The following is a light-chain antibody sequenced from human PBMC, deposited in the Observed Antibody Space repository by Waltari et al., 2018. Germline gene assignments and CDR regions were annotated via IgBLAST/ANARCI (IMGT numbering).Light chain of an antibody. CDR2: EVS. J-gene: IGLJ3*02. CDR1: SSDIGAYNY. Sequence: QSALTQPASVSGSPGQSITISCTGTSSDIGAYNYVSWYQQYPGKAPKLMVYEVSNRPSGVSDRFSGSKSGNTASLTISGLQAEDEADYYCASYTTSSTGVFGGGTELTVL. V-gene: IGLV2-14*01. CDR3: ASYTTSSTGV.